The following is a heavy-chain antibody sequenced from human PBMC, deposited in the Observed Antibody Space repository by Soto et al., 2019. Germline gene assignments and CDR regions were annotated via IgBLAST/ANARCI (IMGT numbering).Heavy chain of an antibody. J-gene: IGHJ4*02. V-gene: IGHV3-33*01. CDR2: IWYDGSNK. CDR1: GFTFSSYG. CDR3: ARDVRITIFGVVKGVDY. Sequence: GGSLRLSCAASGFTFSSYGMHWVRQAPGKGLEWVAVIWYDGSNKYYADSVKGRFTISRDNSKNQFSLKLSSVTAADTAVYYCARDVRITIFGVVKGVDYWGQGTLVTVSS. D-gene: IGHD3-3*01.